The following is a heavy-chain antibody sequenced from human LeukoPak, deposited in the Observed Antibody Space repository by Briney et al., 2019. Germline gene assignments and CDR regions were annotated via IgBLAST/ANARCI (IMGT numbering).Heavy chain of an antibody. CDR3: ARGGIAVAGT. Sequence: SETLSLTCTVSGYSISSGYYWGWIRQPPGKGLEWIGSIYHSGSTYYNPSLKSRVTISVDTSKNQFSLKLSSVTAADTAVYYCARGGIAVAGTWGQGTLVTVSS. CDR2: IYHSGST. V-gene: IGHV4-38-2*02. D-gene: IGHD6-19*01. CDR1: GYSISSGYY. J-gene: IGHJ4*02.